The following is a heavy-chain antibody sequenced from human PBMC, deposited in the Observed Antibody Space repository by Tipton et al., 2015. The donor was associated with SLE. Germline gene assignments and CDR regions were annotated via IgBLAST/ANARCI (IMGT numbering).Heavy chain of an antibody. Sequence: GSLRLSCVASGFTFGSFEMTWVRQAPGKGLEWVSYISSGTGTTFYADSVKGRFTVSRDNAKNSLFLQINSLRAEDTAVYYCVKADCHTLSCSNWYFDLWGRGTLVTVTS. CDR2: ISSGTGTT. D-gene: IGHD2-2*01. J-gene: IGHJ2*01. V-gene: IGHV3-48*03. CDR3: VKADCHTLSCSNWYFDL. CDR1: GFTFGSFE.